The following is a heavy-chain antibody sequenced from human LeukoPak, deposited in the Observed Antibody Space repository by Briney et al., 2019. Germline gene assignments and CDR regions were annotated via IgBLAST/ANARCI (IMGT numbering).Heavy chain of an antibody. CDR3: ARIYYDSWSGYSWFDP. J-gene: IGHJ5*02. CDR1: GLTFSSDW. CDR2: IKHDGSEN. Sequence: PGGSLRLSCVASGLTFSSDWMTWVRQAPGEGLEWLASIKHDGSENYLADSVKGRFTISRDNAQSSLFLQMNSLRVDDTAVYHCARIYYDSWSGYSWFDPWGQGILVTVSS. V-gene: IGHV3-7*01. D-gene: IGHD3-3*01.